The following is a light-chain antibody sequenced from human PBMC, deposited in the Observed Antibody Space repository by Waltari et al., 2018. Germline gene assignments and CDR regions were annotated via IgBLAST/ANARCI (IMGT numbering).Light chain of an antibody. V-gene: IGKV1-33*01. CDR3: QQFYSTPLT. J-gene: IGKJ4*01. Sequence: DIQMTQSPSSLSASVGDRVTITCQASQDISNSLNWYQQKPGKAPKVLIYDAHNLESGVPSRFSGSGFGTHFTLTISSLQPEDVAVYYCQQFYSTPLTFGGGTKVEIK. CDR1: QDISNS. CDR2: DAH.